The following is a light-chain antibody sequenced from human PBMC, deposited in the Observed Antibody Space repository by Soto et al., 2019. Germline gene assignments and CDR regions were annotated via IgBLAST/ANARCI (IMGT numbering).Light chain of an antibody. V-gene: IGLV2-14*01. CDR3: TSYTRTNTLV. J-gene: IGLJ1*01. CDR2: DVS. CDR1: SSDVGAYRY. Sequence: QSALTQPASVSGSPGQPITISCTGSSSDVGAYRYVSWYQQHPNKAPKLIIYDVSDRPSGVSNRFSGSKSGHTASLTISGLQAEDEADYYCTSYTRTNTLVFGTGTKVTVL.